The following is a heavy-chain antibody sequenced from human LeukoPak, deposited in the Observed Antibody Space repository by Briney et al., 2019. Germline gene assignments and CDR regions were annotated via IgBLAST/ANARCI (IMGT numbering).Heavy chain of an antibody. CDR3: ARGDSGSWDPHFFDY. Sequence: GSLRLSCAASGFTFINAWMAWVRQAPGKGLEWVASIYHSGSTYYNASLKSRVTMSLDTSKNQFSLKLSSMTAVDTAVYYCARGDSGSWDPHFFDYWGQGTLVTVSS. D-gene: IGHD1-26*01. V-gene: IGHV4-38-2*01. J-gene: IGHJ4*02. CDR2: IYHSGST. CDR1: GFTFINAW.